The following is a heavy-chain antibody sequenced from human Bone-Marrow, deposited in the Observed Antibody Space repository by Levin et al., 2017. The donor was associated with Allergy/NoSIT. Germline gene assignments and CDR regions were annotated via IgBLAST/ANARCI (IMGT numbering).Heavy chain of an antibody. Sequence: LSLTCAASGFTFNDYAMHWVRQAPGKGLEWVSSISGNSVSIGYADSVKGRFTISRDNAKNSLYLQMNGLRAEDTAFYYCAKDRGSGHDHFDYWGQGTLVTVSS. J-gene: IGHJ4*02. D-gene: IGHD5-12*01. CDR3: AKDRGSGHDHFDY. CDR1: GFTFNDYA. CDR2: ISGNSVSI. V-gene: IGHV3-9*01.